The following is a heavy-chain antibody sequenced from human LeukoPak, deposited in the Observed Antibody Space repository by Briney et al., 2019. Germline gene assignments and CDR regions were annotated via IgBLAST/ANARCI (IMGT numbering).Heavy chain of an antibody. D-gene: IGHD2-15*01. CDR2: IHYSGST. CDR1: GGSVSSGSYY. J-gene: IGHJ5*02. Sequence: SETLSLTCTVSGGSVSSGSYYWSWIRQPPGKGLEWIGYIHYSGSTNYNPSLKSRVTISVDTSKNQFSLKLSSVTAADTAVYYCARGGCSGGSCHGWFDPWGQGTLVTVSS. V-gene: IGHV4-61*01. CDR3: ARGGCSGGSCHGWFDP.